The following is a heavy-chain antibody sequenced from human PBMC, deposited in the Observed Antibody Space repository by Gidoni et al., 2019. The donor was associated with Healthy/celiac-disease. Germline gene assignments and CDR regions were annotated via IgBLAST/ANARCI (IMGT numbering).Heavy chain of an antibody. CDR3: AKDLRNIVVVVAATGYYYGMDV. CDR1: GFPFSSYG. J-gene: IGHJ6*02. D-gene: IGHD2-15*01. CDR2: IRYDGSNK. V-gene: IGHV3-30*02. Sequence: QVQLVESGGGVVQPGGSLRLSCAASGFPFSSYGMHWVRQAPGKGLEWVAFIRYDGSNKYYADSVKGRFTISRDNSKNTLYLQMNSLRAEDTAVYYCAKDLRNIVVVVAATGYYYGMDVWGQGTTVTVSS.